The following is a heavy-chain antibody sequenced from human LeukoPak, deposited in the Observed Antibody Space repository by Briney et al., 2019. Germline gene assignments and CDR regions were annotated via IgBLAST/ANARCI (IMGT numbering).Heavy chain of an antibody. D-gene: IGHD6-13*01. Sequence: PSETLSLTCAVYGGSFSGYYWSWIRQPPGKGLEWIGEINRSGSTNYNPSLKSRVTISVDTSKNQFSLKLSSVTAADTAVYYCARAWRLAAAGHFDYWGQGTLVTVSS. CDR3: ARAWRLAAAGHFDY. J-gene: IGHJ4*02. CDR1: GGSFSGYY. CDR2: INRSGST. V-gene: IGHV4-34*01.